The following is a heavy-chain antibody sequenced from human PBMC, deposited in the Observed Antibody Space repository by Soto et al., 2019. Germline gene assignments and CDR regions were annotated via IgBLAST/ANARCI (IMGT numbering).Heavy chain of an antibody. J-gene: IGHJ6*02. CDR2: ISSSSTNSI. Sequence: QVQLVESGGGLVQPGGSLRLSCAVSGFRLSDYEMSWIRQAPGKGPEWVSFISSSSTNSINYADSVKGRFTISRDNAKNSLYLQMNSLRADDTAVYYCARSSATPNGWWGFGLDVWGQGTSVIVSS. CDR1: GFRLSDYE. V-gene: IGHV3-11*01. CDR3: ARSSATPNGWWGFGLDV. D-gene: IGHD2-15*01.